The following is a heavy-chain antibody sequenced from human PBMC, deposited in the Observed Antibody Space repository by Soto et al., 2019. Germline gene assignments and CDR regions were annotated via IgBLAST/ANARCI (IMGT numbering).Heavy chain of an antibody. CDR3: ARDQLLATVGTNSYYGLDV. V-gene: IGHV3-48*02. CDR2: IDGIGTTI. J-gene: IGHJ6*02. D-gene: IGHD6-13*01. Sequence: GGSLRLSCSVTGFTLRNYSMNWVRKAPGKGLEWVSYIDGIGTTIYYADSVKGRFAISRDNAKNSVYLQMSSLRDEDTAVYFCARDQLLATVGTNSYYGLDVWGQGTTVTVSS. CDR1: GFTLRNYS.